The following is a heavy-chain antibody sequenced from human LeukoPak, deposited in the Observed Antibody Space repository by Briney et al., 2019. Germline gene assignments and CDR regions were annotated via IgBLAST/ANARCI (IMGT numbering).Heavy chain of an antibody. V-gene: IGHV3-15*01. Sequence: PGGSLRLSCAASGINFGNAWMTWVRQAPGKGLEWIGRIKSKSYGGAIEYAASVKGRFSISRDGSTNTLNLQMNSLKIEDTGVYYCTTDGSPYSGAASFDYWGLGTLVTVSS. CDR2: IKSKSYGGAI. CDR1: GINFGNAW. D-gene: IGHD2-15*01. J-gene: IGHJ4*02. CDR3: TTDGSPYSGAASFDY.